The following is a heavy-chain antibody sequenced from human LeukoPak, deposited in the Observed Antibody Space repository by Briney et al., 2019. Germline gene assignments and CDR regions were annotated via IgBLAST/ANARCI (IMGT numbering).Heavy chain of an antibody. CDR1: GFTFDDYT. CDR3: AKDEVATVGYCTSTTCQGLDY. D-gene: IGHD2-2*01. V-gene: IGHV3-9*01. J-gene: IGHJ4*02. CDR2: ISFMRGSI. Sequence: GGSLRLSCAASGFTFDDYTMHCVRQAPGKGRECVSGISFMRGSIVYADSVKGRFTISRDNAKTSLYLQMNSLRPEDTALYYCAKDEVATVGYCTSTTCQGLDYWGQGTLVTVSS.